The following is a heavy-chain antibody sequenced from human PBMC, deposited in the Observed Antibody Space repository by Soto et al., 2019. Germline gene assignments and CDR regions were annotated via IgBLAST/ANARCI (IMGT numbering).Heavy chain of an antibody. CDR2: INHSGST. CDR3: ARGHGSGSYYPYYFDY. CDR1: GGSFSGYY. D-gene: IGHD3-10*01. J-gene: IGHJ4*02. Sequence: SETLSFTCAVYGGSFSGYYWSWIRQPPGKGLEWIGEINHSGSTNYNPSLKSRVTISVDTSKNQFSLKLSSVTAADTAVYYCARGHGSGSYYPYYFDYWGQGTLVTVSS. V-gene: IGHV4-34*01.